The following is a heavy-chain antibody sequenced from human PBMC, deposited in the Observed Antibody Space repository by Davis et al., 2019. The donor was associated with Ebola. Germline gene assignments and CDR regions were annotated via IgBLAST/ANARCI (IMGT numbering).Heavy chain of an antibody. D-gene: IGHD3-10*01. Sequence: ASVRVSCKASGYSFTNYGINWVRQAPGQRLEWMGWISGYNGNTNYAQKVQGRVTMTTDTSTSTAYMELRSLRSDDTALYYCARGITMVRGEGWFDPWGQGTLVSVSS. CDR1: GYSFTNYG. CDR2: ISGYNGNT. V-gene: IGHV1-18*01. CDR3: ARGITMVRGEGWFDP. J-gene: IGHJ5*02.